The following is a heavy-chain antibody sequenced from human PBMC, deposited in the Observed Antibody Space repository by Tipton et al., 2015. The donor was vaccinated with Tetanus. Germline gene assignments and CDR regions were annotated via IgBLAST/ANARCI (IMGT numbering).Heavy chain of an antibody. Sequence: SLRLSCAASGFTFSSYSMNWVRQAPGKGLEWVSYISSSSSTIYYADSVKGRFTISRDNAKNSLYLQMNSLRDEDTAVYYCAREGGESHSEYYYYGMDVWGQGTTVTVSS. CDR3: AREGGESHSEYYYYGMDV. CDR1: GFTFSSYS. D-gene: IGHD3-10*01. CDR2: ISSSSSTI. V-gene: IGHV3-48*02. J-gene: IGHJ6*02.